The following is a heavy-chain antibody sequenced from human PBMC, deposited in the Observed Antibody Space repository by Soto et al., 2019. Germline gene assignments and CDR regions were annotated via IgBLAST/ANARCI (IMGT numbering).Heavy chain of an antibody. CDR3: ASDFGSGNNPVFAY. V-gene: IGHV3-23*01. Sequence: EVRLLESGGGLEQPGGSLRLSCVVSGFSLSTFAMSWVRQAPGKGLEWVSTISDDAKTTWYADSVKGRFTMFRDISKNTLFVKMDYLRAEDTALYYCASDFGSGNNPVFAYWGQGTQVTVSS. D-gene: IGHD3-10*01. CDR1: GFSLSTFA. CDR2: ISDDAKTT. J-gene: IGHJ4*02.